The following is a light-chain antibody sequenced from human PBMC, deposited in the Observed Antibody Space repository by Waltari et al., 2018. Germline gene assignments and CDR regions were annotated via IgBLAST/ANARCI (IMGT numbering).Light chain of an antibody. CDR2: DVS. CDR3: SSYTSSGTVI. V-gene: IGLV2-14*03. CDR1: GSDVGSYVY. J-gene: IGLJ2*01. Sequence: QSALTQPASVSGSPGQSITISCTGTGSDVGSYVYVSWYQQHPGKGPKLMIFDVSNRPSGVSNRFSGSKSGNTASLTISGLQAEGEADYYCSSYTSSGTVIFGGGTKLTVL.